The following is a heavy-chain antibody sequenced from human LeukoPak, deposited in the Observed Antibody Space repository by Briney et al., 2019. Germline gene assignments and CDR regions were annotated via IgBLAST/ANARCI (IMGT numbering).Heavy chain of an antibody. J-gene: IGHJ4*02. CDR3: ARDYGGSSPFDY. V-gene: IGHV3-48*03. CDR1: GFTFSSYE. CDR2: ISGSGSPI. D-gene: IGHD4-23*01. Sequence: GGSLRLSCAASGFTFSSYEMHWVRQAPGKGLEWVSYISGSGSPIYYADSVKGRFTISRDNAKNSLYLQMNSLRAEDTAVYHCARDYGGSSPFDYWGQGTLVTVSS.